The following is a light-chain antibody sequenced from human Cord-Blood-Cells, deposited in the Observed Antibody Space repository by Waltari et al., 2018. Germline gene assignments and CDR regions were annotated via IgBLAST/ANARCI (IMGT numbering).Light chain of an antibody. CDR1: SSDVGRYNL. Sequence: QSALTQPASGSGSPGQSTTISCTGTSSDVGRYNLVCWYQQHPGKAPKPMIYEGSKRPSGVSNRFSGSKSGNTASQTISGLQAEDEADYYCCSYAGSSTWVFGGGTKLTVL. CDR3: CSYAGSSTWV. J-gene: IGLJ3*02. V-gene: IGLV2-23*01. CDR2: EGS.